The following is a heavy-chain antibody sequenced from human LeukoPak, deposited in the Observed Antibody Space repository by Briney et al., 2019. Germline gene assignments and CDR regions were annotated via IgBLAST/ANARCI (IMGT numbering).Heavy chain of an antibody. CDR1: TLTLNNYW. CDR2: IKQDGSEK. CDR3: ASRAGYTGSWSAFDY. V-gene: IGHV3-7*05. D-gene: IGHD6-13*01. J-gene: IGHJ4*02. Sequence: GGSLILSCTASTLTLNNYWMSWVRQAPGKGLEWVANIKQDGSEKYHVDSVKGRFTISRDNAKNSLNLQMNSLRAEDTAVYYCASRAGYTGSWSAFDYWGQGTLVTVSS.